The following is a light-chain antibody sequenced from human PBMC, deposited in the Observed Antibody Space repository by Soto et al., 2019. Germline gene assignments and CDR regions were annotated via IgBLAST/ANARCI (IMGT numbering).Light chain of an antibody. J-gene: IGKJ1*01. CDR3: QQINSYPWT. Sequence: IQLTQSPSSLSASVGDRVTITCRASQGISSYLAWYQQKPGKAPKLLIYAASTLQSGVPSRFRGSGSGTDFTLTISSLQHEDFATYYCQQINSYPWTFGQGTNVDIK. V-gene: IGKV1-9*01. CDR2: AAS. CDR1: QGISSY.